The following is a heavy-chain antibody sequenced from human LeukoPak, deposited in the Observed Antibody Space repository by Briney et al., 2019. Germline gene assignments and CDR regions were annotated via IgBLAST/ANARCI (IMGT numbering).Heavy chain of an antibody. CDR2: ISDNGGGT. J-gene: IGHJ4*02. CDR1: GFIFRNYA. CDR3: AKESGALGAPLYDY. V-gene: IGHV3-23*01. D-gene: IGHD4/OR15-4a*01. Sequence: GGSLRLSCVASGFIFRNYAMSWVRQAPGEGLEWVSGISDNGGGTYYVDSVKGRFTISRDNSKNMLYLQMNSLRAEDTAVYYCAKESGALGAPLYDYWGQGILVTGSS.